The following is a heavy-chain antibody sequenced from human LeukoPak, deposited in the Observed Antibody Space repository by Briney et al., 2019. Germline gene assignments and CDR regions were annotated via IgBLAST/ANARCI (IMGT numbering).Heavy chain of an antibody. CDR2: ISSSGSTI. V-gene: IGHV3-48*04. Sequence: GGSLRLSCAASGFTFSSYWMSWVRQAPGKGLEWVSYISSSGSTIYYADSVKGRFTISRDSAKNSLYLQMNSLRAEDTAVYYCARHFGVVIIFDYWGQGTLVTVSS. D-gene: IGHD3-3*01. CDR1: GFTFSSYW. J-gene: IGHJ4*02. CDR3: ARHFGVVIIFDY.